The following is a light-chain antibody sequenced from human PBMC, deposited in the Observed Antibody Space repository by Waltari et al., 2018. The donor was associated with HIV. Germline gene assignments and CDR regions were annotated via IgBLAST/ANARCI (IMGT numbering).Light chain of an antibody. CDR1: QDIGNS. CDR3: HQYFSDPFT. J-gene: IGKJ4*01. CDR2: GGF. Sequence: DIPMTQLPSSLSASVGDRVTISCRATQDIGNSVSWYQQRPGKVPKLLVYGGFIRQRGVSSSITGSGSGTDFSLTISSLQPEDFATYFCHQYFSDPFTFGGGTRVEI. V-gene: IGKV1-NL1*01.